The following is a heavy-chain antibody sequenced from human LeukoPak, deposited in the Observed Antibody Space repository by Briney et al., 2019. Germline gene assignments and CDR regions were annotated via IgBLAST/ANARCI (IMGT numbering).Heavy chain of an antibody. CDR3: AILHNWNYRYMDV. V-gene: IGHV4-34*01. J-gene: IGHJ6*03. CDR1: GGPFSDYC. Sequence: SETLSLTCAVYGGPFSDYCWSWVRQPPGKGLEWIGEINHSGSTNYNPSLKSRVTISVDTSKSQFSLKLSSVTAADTAVYYCAILHNWNYRYMDVWGKGTTVTVSS. CDR2: INHSGST. D-gene: IGHD1-1*01.